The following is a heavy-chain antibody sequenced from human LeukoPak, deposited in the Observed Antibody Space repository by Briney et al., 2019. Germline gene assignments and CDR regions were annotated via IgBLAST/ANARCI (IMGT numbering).Heavy chain of an antibody. J-gene: IGHJ4*02. D-gene: IGHD3-22*01. V-gene: IGHV1-2*06. Sequence: ASVKVSCKASGYTFTGYYMHWVRQAPGQGLEWMGRINPNSGGTNYAQKFQGRVNMTRDTSISTAYMELSRLRSDDTAVYYCAIARVTMIVVVTLRYWGQGTLVTVSS. CDR3: AIARVTMIVVVTLRY. CDR2: INPNSGGT. CDR1: GYTFTGYY.